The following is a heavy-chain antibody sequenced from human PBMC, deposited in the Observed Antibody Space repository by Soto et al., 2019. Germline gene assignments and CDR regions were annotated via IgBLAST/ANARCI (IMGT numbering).Heavy chain of an antibody. J-gene: IGHJ3*01. Sequence: QVQLQQWGAGLLKPSETLSLTCAVYGDSFSGPYWTWIRQTPGKGLEWIGEINHSGSTDYHPSLKSRVTISVDTSKNQFSLHLSSVSAADTAVYFCARFEVTSADSFDVWGPGTMVTVSS. CDR2: INHSGST. CDR3: ARFEVTSADSFDV. D-gene: IGHD2-21*02. V-gene: IGHV4-34*01. CDR1: GDSFSGPY.